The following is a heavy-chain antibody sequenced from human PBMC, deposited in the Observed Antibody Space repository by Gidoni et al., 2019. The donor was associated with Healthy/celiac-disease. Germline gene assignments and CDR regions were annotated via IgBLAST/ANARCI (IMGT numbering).Heavy chain of an antibody. CDR2: INHSGST. J-gene: IGHJ5*02. Sequence: QVQLQQWGAGLLKPSETLSLTCAVYGGSFSGYYWSWIRQPPGKGLEWIGEINHSGSTNYNPSLKSRVTISVDTSKNQFSLKLSSVTAADTAVYYCARGSGWAPWGQGTLVTVSS. V-gene: IGHV4-34*01. CDR1: GGSFSGYY. CDR3: ARGSGWAP. D-gene: IGHD6-19*01.